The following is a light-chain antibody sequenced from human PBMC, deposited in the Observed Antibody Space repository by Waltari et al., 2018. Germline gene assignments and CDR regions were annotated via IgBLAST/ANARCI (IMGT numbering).Light chain of an antibody. CDR2: RAS. CDR3: QQYYSTPLT. Sequence: DIVMTQSPDSLAVSLGERATINCKSSQSVLYSSNNKNYLAWYQQKPGPPPKLLIYRASTRESVVPDRFSGSGSGTDFTLTISSLQAEDVAVYYCQQYYSTPLTFGGGTKVEIK. V-gene: IGKV4-1*01. CDR1: QSVLYSSNNKNY. J-gene: IGKJ4*01.